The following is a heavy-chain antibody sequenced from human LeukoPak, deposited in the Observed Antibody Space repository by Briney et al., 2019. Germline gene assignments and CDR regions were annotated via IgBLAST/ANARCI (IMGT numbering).Heavy chain of an antibody. Sequence: ASVKVSCKASGYTFTSYYMHWVRQAPGKGLEWMGGFDPEDGETIHAQKFQGRVTMTEDTSTDTAYMELSSLRSEDTAVYYCAENGGWWGQGTLVTVSS. CDR2: FDPEDGET. V-gene: IGHV1-24*01. D-gene: IGHD2-15*01. CDR3: AENGGW. CDR1: GYTFTSYY. J-gene: IGHJ4*02.